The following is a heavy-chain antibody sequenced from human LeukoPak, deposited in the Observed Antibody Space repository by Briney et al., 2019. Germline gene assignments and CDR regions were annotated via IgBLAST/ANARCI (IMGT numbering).Heavy chain of an antibody. CDR2: ISGGST. V-gene: IGHV3-38-3*01. CDR1: GFTVSSNE. Sequence: GGSLRLSCAASGFTVSSNEMSWVRQAPGKGLEWVSSISGGSTYYADSRKGRFTISRDNSKNTLHLQMNSLRAEDTAVYYCAKPIGADSSSWYYLDYWGQGTLVTVSS. D-gene: IGHD6-13*01. J-gene: IGHJ4*02. CDR3: AKPIGADSSSWYYLDY.